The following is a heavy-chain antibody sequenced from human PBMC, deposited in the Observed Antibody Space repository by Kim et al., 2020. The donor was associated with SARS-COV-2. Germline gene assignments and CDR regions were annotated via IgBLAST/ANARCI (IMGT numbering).Heavy chain of an antibody. CDR3: ARDLGDSSWYQSGAFDI. V-gene: IGHV3-30-3*01. Sequence: GGSLRLSCAASGFTFSSYAMHWVRQAPGKGLEWVAVISYDGSNKYYADSVKGRFTISRDNSKNTLYLQMNSLRAEDTAVYYCARDLGDSSWYQSGAFDIWGQGTMVTVSS. J-gene: IGHJ3*02. D-gene: IGHD6-13*01. CDR1: GFTFSSYA. CDR2: ISYDGSNK.